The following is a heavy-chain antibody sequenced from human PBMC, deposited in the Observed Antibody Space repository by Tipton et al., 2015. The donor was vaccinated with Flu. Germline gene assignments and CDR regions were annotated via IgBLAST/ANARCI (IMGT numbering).Heavy chain of an antibody. CDR3: VRTPARPFRGEYSSNWYGLAD. D-gene: IGHD6-13*01. Sequence: LRLSCTVSGGSISSYYWSWIRQPPGKGLEWIGYIYYSGSTNYNPSLKSRVTTSVDTSKNQFSLNLRSVTAADTAVYYCVRTPARPFRGEYSSNWYGLADWGQGTLVTVSS. CDR1: GGSISSYY. J-gene: IGHJ4*02. CDR2: IYYSGST. V-gene: IGHV4-59*03.